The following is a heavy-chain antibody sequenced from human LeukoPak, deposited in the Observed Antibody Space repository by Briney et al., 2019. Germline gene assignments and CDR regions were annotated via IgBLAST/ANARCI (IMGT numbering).Heavy chain of an antibody. CDR3: ARLCSSTSCYGEGAFDY. D-gene: IGHD2-2*01. V-gene: IGHV3-48*01. J-gene: IGHJ4*02. CDR2: ISSSSSTI. CDR1: GFTFSSYS. Sequence: GGSLRLSCAASGFTFSSYSMNWVRQAPGKGLEWVSYISSSSSTIYYADSVKGRFTISRDNAKNSLYLQMNSLRAEDTAVYYCARLCSSTSCYGEGAFDYWGQGTLVIVSS.